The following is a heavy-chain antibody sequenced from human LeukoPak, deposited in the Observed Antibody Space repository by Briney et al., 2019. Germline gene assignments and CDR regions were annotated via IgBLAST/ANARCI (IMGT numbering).Heavy chain of an antibody. CDR3: ARGRASAFDV. V-gene: IGHV6-1*01. J-gene: IGHJ3*01. CDR1: GDSVPTNGVA. CDR2: TYYSSKLNT. Sequence: SQTLSLSCALSGDSVPTNGVAWHWVRQSPSRPLEGWGRTYYSSKLNTDYAEYVNNRLVVNPDTSKNQFSLQLNSVTSEDTAVYSCARGRASAFDVWGQGTMVSVSS. D-gene: IGHD6-25*01.